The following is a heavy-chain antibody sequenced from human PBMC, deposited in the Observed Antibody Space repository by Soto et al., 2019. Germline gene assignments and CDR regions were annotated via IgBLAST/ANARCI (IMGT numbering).Heavy chain of an antibody. D-gene: IGHD1-20*01. J-gene: IGHJ4*02. CDR1: GGTFSSYA. CDR3: AREGAITGTFDY. Sequence: RASVKVSCKASGGTFSSYAISWVRQAPGQGLEWMGGIIPIFGTANYAQKFQGRVTITADESTSTAYMELSSLRSEDTAVYYCAREGAITGTFDYWGQGTLVTVSS. CDR2: IIPIFGTA. V-gene: IGHV1-69*13.